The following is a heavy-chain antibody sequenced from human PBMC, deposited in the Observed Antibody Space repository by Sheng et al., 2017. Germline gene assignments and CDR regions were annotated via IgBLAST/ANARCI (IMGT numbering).Heavy chain of an antibody. J-gene: IGHJ6*02. CDR3: TRDFRCSVYDFWSGFKAPGYYYYGMDV. D-gene: IGHD3-3*01. CDR2: IRSKAYGGTT. CDR1: GFTFGDYA. V-gene: IGHV3-49*04. Sequence: EVQLVESGGGLVQPGRSLRLSCTASGFTFGDYAMSWVRQAPGKGLEWVGFIRSKAYGGTTEYAASVKGRFTISRDDSKSIAYLQMNSLKTEDTAVYYCTRDFRCSVYDFWSGFKAPGYYYYGMDVWGQGTTVTVSS.